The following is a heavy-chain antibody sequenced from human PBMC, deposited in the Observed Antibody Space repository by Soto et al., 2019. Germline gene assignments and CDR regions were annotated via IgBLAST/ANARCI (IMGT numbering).Heavy chain of an antibody. Sequence: KAFRASVKVSCKASGYTFTSYGISWVRQAPGQGLEWIGWIVPIIVTANYAQKLHGRVTMSADAATSTAYMELSGLRSEETAVYFCAVILFPSIAARDYDYYGMDVGGQGTTVTVSS. J-gene: IGHJ6*02. CDR1: GYTFTSYG. CDR2: IVPIIVTA. CDR3: AVILFPSIAARDYDYYGMDV. D-gene: IGHD6-6*01. V-gene: IGHV1-18*01.